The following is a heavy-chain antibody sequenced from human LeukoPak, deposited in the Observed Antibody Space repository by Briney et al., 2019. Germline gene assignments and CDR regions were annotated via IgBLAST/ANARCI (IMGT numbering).Heavy chain of an antibody. CDR3: ARGGSSNWTPFDY. J-gene: IGHJ4*02. Sequence: SETLSLTCAVSGGSISSSNWWSWVRQPPGKGLEWIGEIYHSGSTNYNPSLKSRVTISVGKSRKHFSLKLNSVTAADTAVYYCARGGSSNWTPFDYWGQGTLVTFS. CDR2: IYHSGST. D-gene: IGHD6-13*01. V-gene: IGHV4-4*02. CDR1: GGSISSSNW.